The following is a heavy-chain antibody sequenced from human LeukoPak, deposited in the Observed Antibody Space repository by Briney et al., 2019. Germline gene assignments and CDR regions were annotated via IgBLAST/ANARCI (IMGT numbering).Heavy chain of an antibody. CDR3: ARDRPGGSSLDY. CDR2: IYYTGST. V-gene: IGHV4-59*01. CDR1: GGSISRDY. D-gene: IGHD6-13*01. Sequence: SETLSLTCTVSGGSISRDYWSCIRQPPGKGLEWIGYIYYTGSTNYNPSLKSRVTISVDTSKNQFSLKLSSVTAADTAVYYCARDRPGGSSLDYWGQGTLVTVSS. J-gene: IGHJ4*02.